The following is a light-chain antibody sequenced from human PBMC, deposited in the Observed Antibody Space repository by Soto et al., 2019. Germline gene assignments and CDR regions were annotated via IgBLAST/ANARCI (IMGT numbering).Light chain of an antibody. Sequence: EIVLTQSPGTLSLSPGERATLSCRASQSLTNNYVAWYQQKPGRALRLLIDGASTRATGIPDRFSGSGSGTDFTPTISRLEPEDVAVYYCQQYEAVVTFGQGTKVEI. J-gene: IGKJ1*01. CDR2: GAS. CDR3: QQYEAVVT. CDR1: QSLTNNY. V-gene: IGKV3-20*01.